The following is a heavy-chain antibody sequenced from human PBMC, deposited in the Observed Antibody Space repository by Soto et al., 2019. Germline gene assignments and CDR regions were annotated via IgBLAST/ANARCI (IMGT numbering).Heavy chain of an antibody. CDR1: GFTFSRYD. CDR2: IGTAGDT. D-gene: IGHD5-18*01. V-gene: IGHV3-13*01. CDR3: AREGYSYGYDY. Sequence: EVQLVESGGGLVQPGGSLRLSCAASGFTFSRYDMHWVRQATGKGLEWVSAIGTAGDTYYPGSVKGRFTISRENAKNSLYLQMNSLRAGDTAVYYCAREGYSYGYDYWGQGTLVTVSS. J-gene: IGHJ4*02.